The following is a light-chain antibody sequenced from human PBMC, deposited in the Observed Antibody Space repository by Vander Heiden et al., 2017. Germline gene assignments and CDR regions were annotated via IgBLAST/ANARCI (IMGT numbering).Light chain of an antibody. CDR3: QHYNTYSDT. CDR2: KAS. J-gene: IGKJ2*01. V-gene: IGKV1-5*03. CDR1: QSVSSW. Sequence: DIQMTQSPSPLSASVGDRVTITCRASQSVSSWLAWYQQKPGEAPRLLIYKASNLGSGGPSRFSGSGSGTEFTLTISSLQPDDSATYSCQHYNTYSDTFGQGTKLEIK.